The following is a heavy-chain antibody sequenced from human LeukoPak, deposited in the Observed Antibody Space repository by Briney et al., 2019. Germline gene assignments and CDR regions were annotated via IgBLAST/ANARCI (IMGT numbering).Heavy chain of an antibody. Sequence: ASVKVSCKASGYTFTDYYMHWVRQAPEQGLEWMGWINPNSGGTKYVQKFQGRVTVTRDTSISTAYMELSRLRSDDTAVYYCARDQRYSSAWYGEGGYYFDYWGQGTPVTVSS. CDR3: ARDQRYSSAWYGEGGYYFDY. D-gene: IGHD6-19*01. V-gene: IGHV1-2*02. CDR2: INPNSGGT. J-gene: IGHJ4*02. CDR1: GYTFTDYY.